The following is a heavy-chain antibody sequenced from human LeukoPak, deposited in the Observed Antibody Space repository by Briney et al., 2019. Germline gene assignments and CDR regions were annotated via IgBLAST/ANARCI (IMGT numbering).Heavy chain of an antibody. V-gene: IGHV3-33*01. Sequence: GGSLRLSCAASGFTFSNYGMHWVRQAPGKGLEWVAVTWYDGSNKDYADSVKGRITISRDNSKNTLYLQMNSLRAEDTAVYYCARDEEYSGSYGGSYFDYWGQGTLVTVSS. J-gene: IGHJ4*02. CDR3: ARDEEYSGSYGGSYFDY. CDR2: TWYDGSNK. CDR1: GFTFSNYG. D-gene: IGHD1-26*01.